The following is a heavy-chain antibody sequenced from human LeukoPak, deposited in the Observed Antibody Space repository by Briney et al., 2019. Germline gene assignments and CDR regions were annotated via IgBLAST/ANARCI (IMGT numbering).Heavy chain of an antibody. V-gene: IGHV1-69*04. J-gene: IGHJ4*02. Sequence: SVKVSCKASGGTFSSYAISCVRQAPGQGLEWMGRIIPIFGIANYAQKFQGRVTITPDKSTSTAYMELSSLRSENTAVYYCARDVSIAAQSPPGRYWGQGTLVTVSS. CDR2: IIPIFGIA. CDR3: ARDVSIAAQSPPGRY. D-gene: IGHD6-6*01. CDR1: GGTFSSYA.